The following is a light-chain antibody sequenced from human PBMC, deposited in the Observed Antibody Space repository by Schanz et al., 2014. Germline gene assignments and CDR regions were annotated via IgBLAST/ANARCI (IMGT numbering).Light chain of an antibody. Sequence: QSALTQPASVSGSPGQSITISCTGTSSDVGGYNYVSWYQQHPGKAPKLMIYDVSDRPSGVSNRFSGSTSENTASLTISGLQTEDEADYYCFSYVTTSTYIFGTGTKLTVL. CDR3: FSYVTTSTYI. CDR1: SSDVGGYNY. V-gene: IGLV2-14*01. CDR2: DVS. J-gene: IGLJ1*01.